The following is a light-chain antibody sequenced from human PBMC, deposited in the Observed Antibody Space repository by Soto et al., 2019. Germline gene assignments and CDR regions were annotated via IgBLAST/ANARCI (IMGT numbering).Light chain of an antibody. J-gene: IGLJ2*01. Sequence: QSALTQPASVSGSPGQSITISCTGTSGDIGGYNYVSWYQQHPGKAPKLLISEVTNRPSGVSNRFSGSKSGNTASLTISGLPAEDEADYYCSSYTTNITPVVFGGGTKLTVL. V-gene: IGLV2-14*01. CDR3: SSYTTNITPVV. CDR2: EVT. CDR1: SGDIGGYNY.